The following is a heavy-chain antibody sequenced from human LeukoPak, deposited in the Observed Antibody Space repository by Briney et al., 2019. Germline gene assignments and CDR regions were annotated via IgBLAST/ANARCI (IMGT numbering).Heavy chain of an antibody. J-gene: IGHJ3*02. CDR1: GFTFSSYA. CDR3: ARERGIAVAGPLLDAFDI. CDR2: ISFDGSSK. V-gene: IGHV3-30*04. Sequence: GGSLRLSCAASGFTFSSYAMHWVRQAPGKGLEWVTVISFDGSSKYYADSVKGRFTISRDNSKNTLYLQMNSLRSDDTAVYYCARERGIAVAGPLLDAFDIWGQGTMVTVSS. D-gene: IGHD6-19*01.